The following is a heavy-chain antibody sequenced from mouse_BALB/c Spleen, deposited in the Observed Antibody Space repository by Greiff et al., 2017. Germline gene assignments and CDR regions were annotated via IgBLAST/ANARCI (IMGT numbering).Heavy chain of an antibody. CDR2: IWGDGST. Sequence: VQLQQSGPGLVAPSPSLSITCTVSGFSLTGYGVNWVRQPPGKGLEWLGMIWGDGSTDYNSALKARLSISKDNSKSQVFLKMNSLQTDDTARYYCARDNWKTRFAYWGQGTLVTVSA. V-gene: IGHV2-6-7*01. D-gene: IGHD4-1*01. CDR1: GFSLTGYG. CDR3: ARDNWKTRFAY. J-gene: IGHJ3*01.